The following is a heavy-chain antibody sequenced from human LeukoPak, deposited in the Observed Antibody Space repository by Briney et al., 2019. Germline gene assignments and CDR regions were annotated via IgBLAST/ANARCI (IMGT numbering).Heavy chain of an antibody. CDR2: IYSGGGT. V-gene: IGHV3-66*01. CDR1: GFSVTNNY. D-gene: IGHD2-15*01. Sequence: PGGSLRLSCAVSGFSVTNNYMSWVRQAPGKGLEWVSVIYSGGGTYYADSVKGRFTISRDNSKNTVSLQMNSLRAEDTAVYYCARASFWFDYSGYYFDYWGQGTLVTVSS. J-gene: IGHJ4*02. CDR3: ARASFWFDYSGYYFDY.